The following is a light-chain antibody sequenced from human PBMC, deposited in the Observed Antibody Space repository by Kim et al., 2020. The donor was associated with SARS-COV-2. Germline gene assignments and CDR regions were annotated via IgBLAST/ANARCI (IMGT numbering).Light chain of an antibody. CDR1: QAISSA. V-gene: IGKV1-13*02. Sequence: ASGGDRVTITCRASQAISSALAWYQQKPGRPPKLLIYGASNLESGVPSSFSGSGSGTDFTLTISSLQPENFATYYCQHFDSYPLTFGGGTKVDIK. CDR2: GAS. J-gene: IGKJ4*01. CDR3: QHFDSYPLT.